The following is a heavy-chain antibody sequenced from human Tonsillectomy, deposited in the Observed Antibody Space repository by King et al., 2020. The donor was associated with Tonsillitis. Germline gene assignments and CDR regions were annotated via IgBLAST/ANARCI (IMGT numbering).Heavy chain of an antibody. CDR1: GFTFDDYT. Sequence: VQLVESGGVVVQPGGSLRLSCAASGFTFDDYTMHWVRQAPGKGLEWVSLISWDGGSTYYADSVKGRFTISRDNSKNSLYLQMNSLRTEDTALYSCAKDLRNSFAYWGQGTLVTVSS. CDR2: ISWDGGST. J-gene: IGHJ4*02. V-gene: IGHV3-43*01. CDR3: AKDLRNSFAY.